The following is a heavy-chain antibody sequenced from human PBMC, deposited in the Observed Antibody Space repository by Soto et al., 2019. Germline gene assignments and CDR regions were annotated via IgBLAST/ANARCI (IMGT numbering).Heavy chain of an antibody. CDR1: GGSISSYY. V-gene: IGHV4-59*01. D-gene: IGHD3-3*01. CDR3: ARMIFGRNVYYFDY. Sequence: PSETLSLTCTVSGGSISSYYWSWIRQPPGKGLEWIGYIYYSGSTNYNPSLKSRVTISVDTSKNQFSLKLSSVTAADTATYYCARMIFGRNVYYFDYWGQGTLVTVSS. CDR2: IYYSGST. J-gene: IGHJ4*02.